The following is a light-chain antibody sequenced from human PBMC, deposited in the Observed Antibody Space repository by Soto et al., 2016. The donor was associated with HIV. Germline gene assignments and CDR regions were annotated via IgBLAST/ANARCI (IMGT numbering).Light chain of an antibody. J-gene: IGKJ1*01. CDR1: QSLVHSDGNTY. CDR2: KVS. CDR3: MTKYTLAST. Sequence: DVVMTQSPLSLPVTLGQPASISCRSSQSLVHSDGNTYLNWFQQRPGQSPRRLIYKVSNRDSGVPDRFSGSGSGTDFTLKISRVEADDVGVYYCMTKYTLASTFGQGTKGG. V-gene: IGKV2-30*02.